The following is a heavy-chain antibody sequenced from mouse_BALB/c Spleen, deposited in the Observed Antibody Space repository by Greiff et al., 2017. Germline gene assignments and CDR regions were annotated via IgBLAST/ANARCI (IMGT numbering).Heavy chain of an antibody. CDR2: ISSGGSYT. CDR1: GFTFSSYA. CDR3: ARHYYGSSNFDY. Sequence: EVMLVESGGGLVKPGGSLKLSCAASGFTFSSYAMSWVRQTPEKRLEWVATISSGGSYTYYPDSVKGRFTISRDNAKNTLYLQMSSLRSEDTAMYYCARHYYGSSNFDYWGQGTTLTVSS. V-gene: IGHV5-9-3*01. D-gene: IGHD1-1*01. J-gene: IGHJ2*01.